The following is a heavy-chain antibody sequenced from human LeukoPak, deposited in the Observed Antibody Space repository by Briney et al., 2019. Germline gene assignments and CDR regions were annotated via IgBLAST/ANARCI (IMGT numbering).Heavy chain of an antibody. D-gene: IGHD5-24*01. CDR1: GDSISSSNCY. J-gene: IGHJ4*02. Sequence: SETLSLTCTVSGDSISSSNCYWGWIRQPPGKGLEWIGSIYFSGGTYYNASLKSRVTISVDTSKNQFSLKLSSVTAADTAVYYCASGDGYNSPYGYWGQGTLVTVSS. CDR2: IYFSGGT. CDR3: ASGDGYNSPYGY. V-gene: IGHV4-39*07.